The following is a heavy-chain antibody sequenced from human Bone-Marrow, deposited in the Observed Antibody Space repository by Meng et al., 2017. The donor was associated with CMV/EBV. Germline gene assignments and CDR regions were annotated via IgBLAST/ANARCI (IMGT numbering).Heavy chain of an antibody. CDR2: INSDGSST. V-gene: IGHV3-74*01. J-gene: IGHJ5*02. D-gene: IGHD1-26*01. Sequence: GESLKISCAASGFTFSSYWMHWVRQAPGKGLVWVSRINSDGSSTSYADSVKGRFTISRDNAKNTLYLQMNSLRAEDTAVYYCARGVAGSYFDWFDPWGQGTLVTVSS. CDR3: ARGVAGSYFDWFDP. CDR1: GFTFSSYW.